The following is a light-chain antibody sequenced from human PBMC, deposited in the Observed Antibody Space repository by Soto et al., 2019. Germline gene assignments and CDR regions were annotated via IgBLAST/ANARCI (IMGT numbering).Light chain of an antibody. V-gene: IGKV3-20*01. Sequence: EIVLTQSPGTLSLSPGERATLSCRASQSVSSSYLAWYQQKPGQAPRLLIYGAASRATGIPDRFSGSGAGTGFSLTISRLEPEAFAVYYCQQYGSSRTFGQGTKVEIK. CDR2: GAA. CDR1: QSVSSSY. J-gene: IGKJ1*01. CDR3: QQYGSSRT.